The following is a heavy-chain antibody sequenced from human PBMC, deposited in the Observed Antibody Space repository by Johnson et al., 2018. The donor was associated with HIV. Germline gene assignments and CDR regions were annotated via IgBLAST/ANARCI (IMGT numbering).Heavy chain of an antibody. CDR2: ISGPGGST. V-gene: IGHV3-23*04. J-gene: IGHJ3*01. Sequence: VHLVESGGALVQPGGSLRLSCVASGFTFSDYAMSWVRQAPGKGLEWVSTISGPGGSTYYPDSMKGRFTISRDNSMNTLYLQVNSLRLEDTAIYYCARVSYSSLALDFWGQGTVVTASS. CDR3: ARVSYSSLALDF. CDR1: GFTFSDYA. D-gene: IGHD6-6*01.